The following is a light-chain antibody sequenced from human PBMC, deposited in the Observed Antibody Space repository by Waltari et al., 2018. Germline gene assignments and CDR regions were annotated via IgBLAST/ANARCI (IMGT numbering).Light chain of an antibody. CDR1: NSDVGSFHL. Sequence: HSALTQPASVSGSPGQSVTISCTGTNSDVGSFHLVSWYQHHPGKAPKLMIYEVTKRPSGVSYRFSGSKSGNTASLTISGLQAEDEADYYCCSYAEASLLANSYVFGTGT. CDR3: CSYAEASLLANSYV. J-gene: IGLJ1*01. CDR2: EVT. V-gene: IGLV2-23*02.